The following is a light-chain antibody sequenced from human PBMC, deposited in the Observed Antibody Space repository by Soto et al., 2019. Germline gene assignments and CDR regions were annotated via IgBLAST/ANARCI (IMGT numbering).Light chain of an antibody. CDR1: SSDVGGYNY. CDR3: SSYAGSNNVV. CDR2: EVS. J-gene: IGLJ2*01. V-gene: IGLV2-8*01. Sequence: QSALTQPPSASGSPGQSVTISCTGTSSDVGGYNYVSWYQQHPGKAPKLMIYEVSKRPSGVPDRFSGSKSGNTASLPVSGLQAEDEDDYYCSSYAGSNNVVFGGGTKLTVL.